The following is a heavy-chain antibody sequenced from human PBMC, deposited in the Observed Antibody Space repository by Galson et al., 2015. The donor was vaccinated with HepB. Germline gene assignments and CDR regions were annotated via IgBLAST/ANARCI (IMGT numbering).Heavy chain of an antibody. D-gene: IGHD3-22*01. V-gene: IGHV3-11*01. Sequence: SLRLSCAASDFTFSDYYMSWIRQAPGKGLEWVSYISSSGNAIYYADYVKGRFTISRDKAKNSLSLHMNSLRVDDTAVYYCAREHRYYDSSGRFFDYWGQGTLVTVSS. CDR2: ISSSGNAI. CDR1: DFTFSDYY. CDR3: AREHRYYDSSGRFFDY. J-gene: IGHJ4*02.